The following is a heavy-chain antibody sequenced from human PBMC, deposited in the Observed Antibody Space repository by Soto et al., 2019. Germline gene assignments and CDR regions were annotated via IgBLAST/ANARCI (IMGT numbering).Heavy chain of an antibody. J-gene: IGHJ6*02. D-gene: IGHD4-17*01. CDR3: ARMTTVVTPTYYYYGMDV. V-gene: IGHV2-70*11. Sequence: SGPTLVNPTQTLTLTCTFSGFSLSTSGMCVSWIRQPPGKALEWLARIDWDDDKYYSTSLKTRLTISKDTSKNQVVLTMTNMDPVDTATYYCARMTTVVTPTYYYYGMDVWGQGTTVTVS. CDR2: IDWDDDK. CDR1: GFSLSTSGMC.